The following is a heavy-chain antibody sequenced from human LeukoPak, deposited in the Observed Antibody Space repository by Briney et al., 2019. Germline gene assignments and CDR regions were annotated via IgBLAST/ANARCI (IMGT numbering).Heavy chain of an antibody. V-gene: IGHV4-59*01. CDR2: IYYSGST. J-gene: IGHJ4*02. CDR3: ARTYCSGGSCYDAY. D-gene: IGHD2-15*01. CDR1: GGSIGSYY. Sequence: SETLSLTCTVSGGSIGSYYWSWIRQPPGKGLEWIGYIYYSGSTNYNPSLKSRVTISVDTSKNQFSLKLSSVTAADTAVYYCARTYCSGGSCYDAYWGQGTLVTVSS.